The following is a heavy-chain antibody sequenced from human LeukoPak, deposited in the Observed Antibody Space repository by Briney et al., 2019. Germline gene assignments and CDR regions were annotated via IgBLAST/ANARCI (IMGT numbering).Heavy chain of an antibody. CDR1: GGSISSYY. CDR3: ASQTALPYFDLLLGDGPGYFDY. V-gene: IGHV4-59*08. J-gene: IGHJ4*02. D-gene: IGHD3-9*01. CDR2: IHYSGRT. Sequence: PSETLSLTCTVSGGSISSYYWSWIRQPPGKGLEWITYIHYSGRTHYNPSLKSRVTISVDTSKNQFPLKLSSVTAADTAVYYCASQTALPYFDLLLGDGPGYFDYWGQGTLVTVSS.